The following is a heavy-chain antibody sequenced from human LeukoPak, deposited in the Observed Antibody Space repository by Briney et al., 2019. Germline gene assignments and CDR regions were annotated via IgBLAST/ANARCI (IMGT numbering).Heavy chain of an antibody. V-gene: IGHV3-30*18. J-gene: IGHJ6*03. CDR3: AKVTHRYYYYYMDV. CDR2: ISYDGSNK. Sequence: PGGSLRLSCAASGFTFSSYGMHWVRQAPGKGLEWVAVISYDGSNKYYADSVKGRFTISRDNSKNTLYLQMNSLRAEDTAVYYCAKVTHRYYYYYMDVWGKGTTVTVSS. CDR1: GFTFSSYG. D-gene: IGHD2-21*02.